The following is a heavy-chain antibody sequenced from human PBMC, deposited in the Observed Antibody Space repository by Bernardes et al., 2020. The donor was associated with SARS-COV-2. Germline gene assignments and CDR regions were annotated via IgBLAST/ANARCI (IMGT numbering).Heavy chain of an antibody. CDR2: IYYSGST. D-gene: IGHD5-12*01. CDR1: GGSISSSSYY. V-gene: IGHV4-39*01. CDR3: ARVDLVARTRVFDY. J-gene: IGHJ4*02. Sequence: SETLSLTCTVSGGSISSSSYYWGWIRQPPGKGLEWIGSIYYSGSTYYNPSLKSRVTISVDTSKNQFSLKLSSVTAADTAVYYCARVDLVARTRVFDYWGQGTLVTVSS.